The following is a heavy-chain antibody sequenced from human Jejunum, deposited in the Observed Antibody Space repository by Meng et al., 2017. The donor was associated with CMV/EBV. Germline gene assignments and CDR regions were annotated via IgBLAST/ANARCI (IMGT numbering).Heavy chain of an antibody. Sequence: QVLLVQSRREVHTPCASVKVSCKTSGYTFMDHGISWVRQAPGQGLEWVVWISPYNGNTDSAQKIQGRVTMTTDTSTSTVYLELKNLKSDDTAIYYCARDSSDDYFDYWGQGTLVTVSS. CDR3: ARDSSDDYFDY. V-gene: IGHV1-18*01. CDR2: ISPYNGNT. J-gene: IGHJ4*02. CDR1: GYTFMDHG. D-gene: IGHD2-21*02.